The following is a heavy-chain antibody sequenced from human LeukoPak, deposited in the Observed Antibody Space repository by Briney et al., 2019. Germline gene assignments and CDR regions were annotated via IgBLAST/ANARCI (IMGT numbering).Heavy chain of an antibody. Sequence: SVKVSCKASGGTFSSYAISWVRQAPGQGLEWMGGIIPIFGTANYAQKFQGRVTITADESTSTAYMELSSLRSEDTAVYYCASVVGAAAYYYYYMDVWGKGTTVTVSS. CDR1: GGTFSSYA. V-gene: IGHV1-69*01. J-gene: IGHJ6*03. D-gene: IGHD1-26*01. CDR3: ASVVGAAAYYYYYMDV. CDR2: IIPIFGTA.